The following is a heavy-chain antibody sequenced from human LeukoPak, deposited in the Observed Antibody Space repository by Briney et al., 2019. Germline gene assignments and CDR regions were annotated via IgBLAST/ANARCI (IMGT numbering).Heavy chain of an antibody. CDR1: GGSINSGDYY. J-gene: IGHJ6*03. CDR3: ARRTLGSFGGRFYYYYYMDV. Sequence: SETLSLTCTVSGGSINSGDYYWSWIRQPPGKGLEWIGYIYYSGTTYYNRSLKSRVTMSVDTSKNQFSLKLTSVTAADTAVYYCARRTLGSFGGRFYYYYYMDVWGKGTTVTVSS. CDR2: IYYSGTT. V-gene: IGHV4-30-4*01. D-gene: IGHD1-26*01.